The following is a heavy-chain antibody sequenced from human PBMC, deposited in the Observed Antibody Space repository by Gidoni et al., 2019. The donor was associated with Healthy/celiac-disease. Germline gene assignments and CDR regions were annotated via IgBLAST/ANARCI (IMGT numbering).Heavy chain of an antibody. D-gene: IGHD2-2*01. CDR2: ISSSSSYI. Sequence: EVQLVESGGGLVKPGGSLRLSCAASGFTFSSYSLNWVRQAPGKGLEWVSSISSSSSYIYYADSVKGRFTISRDNAKNSLYLQMNSLRAEDTAVYYCARDRRRYCSSTSCYGGSLPNYWGQGTLVTVSS. J-gene: IGHJ4*02. V-gene: IGHV3-21*01. CDR1: GFTFSSYS. CDR3: ARDRRRYCSSTSCYGGSLPNY.